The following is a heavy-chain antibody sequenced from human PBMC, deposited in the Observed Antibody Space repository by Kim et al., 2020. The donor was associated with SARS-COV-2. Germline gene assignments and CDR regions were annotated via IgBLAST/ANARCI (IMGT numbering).Heavy chain of an antibody. Sequence: GGSLRLSCAASGFTFSSYAMHWVRQAPGKGLEWVAAISYDGSNKYYADSVKGRFTISRDNSKNTLYLQMNSLRDEDTAVYYCARTLSGTYYYGMDVWGQGTSVTVSS. CDR3: ARTLSGTYYYGMDV. J-gene: IGHJ6*02. V-gene: IGHV3-30-3*01. CDR2: ISYDGSNK. D-gene: IGHD1-26*01. CDR1: GFTFSSYA.